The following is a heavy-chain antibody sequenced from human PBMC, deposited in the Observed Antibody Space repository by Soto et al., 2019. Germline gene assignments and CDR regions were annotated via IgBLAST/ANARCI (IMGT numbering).Heavy chain of an antibody. CDR3: ARAPWNYYYDSSGYYFIAFDI. CDR1: GYTFTSYA. V-gene: IGHV1-3*01. Sequence: ASVKVSCKASGYTFTSYAMHWVRQAPGQRLEWMGWINAGNGNTKYSQKFQGRVTITRDTSASTAYMELSSLRSEDTAVYYCARAPWNYYYDSSGYYFIAFDIWGQGTMVTVSS. J-gene: IGHJ3*02. D-gene: IGHD3-22*01. CDR2: INAGNGNT.